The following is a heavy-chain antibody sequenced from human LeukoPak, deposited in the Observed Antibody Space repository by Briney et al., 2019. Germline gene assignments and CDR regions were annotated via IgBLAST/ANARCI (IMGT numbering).Heavy chain of an antibody. Sequence: GASVKVSCKASGYIFTGYYMHWVRQAPGQGLEWMGWINTNTGNPTYAQGFTGRFVFSLDTSVSTAYLQISSLKAEDTAVYYCARDPPRRMTNAFDIWGQGTMVTVSS. CDR1: GYIFTGYY. J-gene: IGHJ3*02. CDR2: INTNTGNP. CDR3: ARDPPRRMTNAFDI. D-gene: IGHD2-15*01. V-gene: IGHV7-4-1*02.